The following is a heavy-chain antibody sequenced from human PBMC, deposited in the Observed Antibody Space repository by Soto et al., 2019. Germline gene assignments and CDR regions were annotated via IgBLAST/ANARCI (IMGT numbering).Heavy chain of an antibody. V-gene: IGHV1-3*04. CDR1: GYTFSNYA. D-gene: IGHD3-10*01. J-gene: IGHJ6*02. CDR2: INTGNDNT. CDR3: TRTMVRGVKAYYYYGIDV. Sequence: QVQLVQSGAEEKKPGASVKVSCKASGYTFSNYAIHWVRQAPGQRLEWMGWINTGNDNTKYSQKLQGKVTITRDTXAXTXYMEPSNLRAEDKAVYYCTRTMVRGVKAYYYYGIDVWGQGTTVSVSS.